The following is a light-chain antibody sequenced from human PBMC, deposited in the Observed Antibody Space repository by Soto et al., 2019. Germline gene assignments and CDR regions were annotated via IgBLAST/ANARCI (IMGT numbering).Light chain of an antibody. CDR3: QNFGDSPFT. V-gene: IGKV3-20*01. CDR1: ESISSHY. J-gene: IGKJ3*01. CDR2: GAS. Sequence: EVVLMQSPDTLSLSPGERATLSCRASESISSHYIAWYQHKPGQAPRLLIFGASTRATGIPDRCSGSWSGTDFTLTISRLEPEDFAMYYCQNFGDSPFTFGPGTKVDIK.